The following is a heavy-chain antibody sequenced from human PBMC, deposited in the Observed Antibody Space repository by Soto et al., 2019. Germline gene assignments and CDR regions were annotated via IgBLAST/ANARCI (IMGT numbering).Heavy chain of an antibody. CDR2: IDPSDSYT. D-gene: IGHD3-22*01. V-gene: IGHV5-10-1*01. CDR3: ARQRWDYYDSSGYYQPFDY. Sequence: PGESLKISCKGSGYSFTIYWSSWVRQMPGKGLEWMGRIDPSDSYTNYSPSFQGHVTISADKSISTAYLQWSSLKASDTAMYYCARQRWDYYDSSGYYQPFDYWGQGTLVTVSS. J-gene: IGHJ4*02. CDR1: GYSFTIYW.